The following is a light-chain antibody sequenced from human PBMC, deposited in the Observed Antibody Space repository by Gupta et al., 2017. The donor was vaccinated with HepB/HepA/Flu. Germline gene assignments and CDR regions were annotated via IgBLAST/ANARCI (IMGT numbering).Light chain of an antibody. CDR1: QTISNY. V-gene: IGKV1-39*01. J-gene: IGKJ5*01. CDR2: SAS. CDR3: QQTYSTPPT. Sequence: DIQMTQSPSSQSSSLGNRVIITCRASQTISNYLNWYQQKPGKAPNLLISSASTLQTGVPSRFSGSGSGTEFTLTIRSLQPEDLGIYYCQQTYSTPPTFGQGTRLEI.